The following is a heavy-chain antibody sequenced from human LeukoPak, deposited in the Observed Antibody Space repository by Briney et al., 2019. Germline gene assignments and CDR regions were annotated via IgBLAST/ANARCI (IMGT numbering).Heavy chain of an antibody. J-gene: IGHJ4*02. V-gene: IGHV3-23*01. Sequence: PGGSLRLSCAASGSTFSSYGMSWVRQAPGKGLEWVSAISGSGGSTYYADSVKGRFTISRDNSKNTLYLQMNSLRAEDTAVYYCAAEGYYYDSSGYYRSFDYWGQGTLVTVSS. D-gene: IGHD3-22*01. CDR1: GSTFSSYG. CDR3: AAEGYYYDSSGYYRSFDY. CDR2: ISGSGGST.